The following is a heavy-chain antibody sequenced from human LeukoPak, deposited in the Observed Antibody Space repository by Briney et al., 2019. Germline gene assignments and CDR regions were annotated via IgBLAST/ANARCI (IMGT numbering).Heavy chain of an antibody. CDR3: ARGGWDSGSYFDY. CDR2: IFYSGTT. V-gene: IGHV4-59*01. J-gene: IGHJ4*02. CDR1: GGSINTNY. Sequence: SETLSLTCTVSGGSINTNYWSWIRQPPGKELEWIGYIFYSGTTTYNPSLKSRVSISVDTSKNQFSLKLSSVTAEDTAVYYCARGGWDSGSYFDYWGQGTLVTVSS. D-gene: IGHD1-26*01.